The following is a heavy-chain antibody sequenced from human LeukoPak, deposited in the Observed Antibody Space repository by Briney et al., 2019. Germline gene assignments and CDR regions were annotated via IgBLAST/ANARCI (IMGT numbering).Heavy chain of an antibody. V-gene: IGHV3-9*01. CDR3: ARARGAGPGAHFDY. Sequence: GGSLRLSCAASGFTFDDYAMHWVRQAPGKGLEWVSGISWNSGSIAYADSVKGRFTISRDNAKDSLFLQMNSLRAEDTAVYYCARARGAGPGAHFDYWGQGTPVTVSS. CDR1: GFTFDDYA. CDR2: ISWNSGSI. J-gene: IGHJ4*02. D-gene: IGHD3-10*01.